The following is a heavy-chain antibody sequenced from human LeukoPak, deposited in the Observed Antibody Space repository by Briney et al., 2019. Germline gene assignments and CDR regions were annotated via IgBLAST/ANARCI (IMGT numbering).Heavy chain of an antibody. CDR1: GFTFSSYS. CDR2: ISSSSSYI. J-gene: IGHJ4*02. CDR3: ARGDDSSGYYSLDY. D-gene: IGHD3-22*01. Sequence: GGSLRLSCAASGFTFSSYSMNWVRQAPGKGLEWVSSISSSSSYIYYADSVKGRFTISRDNAKSSLYLQMNSLRAEDTAVYYCARGDDSSGYYSLDYWGQGTLVTVSS. V-gene: IGHV3-21*01.